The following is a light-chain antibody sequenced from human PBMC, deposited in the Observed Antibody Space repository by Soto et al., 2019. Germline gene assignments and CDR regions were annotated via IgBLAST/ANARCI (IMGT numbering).Light chain of an antibody. V-gene: IGKV1-39*01. CDR3: QQSYSTPAT. CDR1: QSISSY. J-gene: IGKJ1*01. Sequence: DIQMTQSPSSLSASVGDRVTITCRASQSISSYLNWYQQKPGKAPKLLIYATSSLQSGVPSRFSGSGSGTDFTITISRLQPEDFATYYCQQSYSTPATFGQGTKVEIK. CDR2: ATS.